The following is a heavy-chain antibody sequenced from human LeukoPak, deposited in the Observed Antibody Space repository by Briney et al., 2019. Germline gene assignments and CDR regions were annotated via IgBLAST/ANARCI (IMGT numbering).Heavy chain of an antibody. V-gene: IGHV3-20*04. CDR3: ARGGDHPTFLFQYMDV. J-gene: IGHJ6*03. Sequence: PGGSLRLSCAASGFTFDDYGMSWVRQAPGKGLEWVSGINWNGGSTGYADSVKGRFTISRDNAKNSLFLQMNSLRAEDTAVYYCARGGDHPTFLFQYMDVWGKGTTVTVSS. CDR2: INWNGGST. CDR1: GFTFDDYG. D-gene: IGHD3-16*01.